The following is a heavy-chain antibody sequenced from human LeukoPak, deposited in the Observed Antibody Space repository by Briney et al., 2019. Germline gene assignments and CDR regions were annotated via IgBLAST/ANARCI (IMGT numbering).Heavy chain of an antibody. Sequence: SETLSLTCTVSGGSISSYYWSWIRQPPGKGLEWIGYIYYSGRTNYNPSLKSRVTISVDTSKNQFSLKLSSVTAADTAVYYCARGLGDYDAFDIWGQGTMVTVSS. J-gene: IGHJ3*02. CDR2: IYYSGRT. CDR1: GGSISSYY. V-gene: IGHV4-59*01. CDR3: ARGLGDYDAFDI. D-gene: IGHD3-16*01.